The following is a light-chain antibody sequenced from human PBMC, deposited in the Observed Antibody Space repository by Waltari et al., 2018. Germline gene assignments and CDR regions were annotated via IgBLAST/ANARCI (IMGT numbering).Light chain of an antibody. CDR1: QSVNSIY. Sequence: IVLTQSPATLSLSPGERATLSCGASQSVNSIYIAWYQQKPGLAPRLLMYDSSNRATGVPDRFSSSWSWTDLTLTISRLEPEDSAVYYCQLYGVSPGTFGQGTTVEIK. CDR2: DSS. J-gene: IGKJ1*01. CDR3: QLYGVSPGT. V-gene: IGKV3D-20*01.